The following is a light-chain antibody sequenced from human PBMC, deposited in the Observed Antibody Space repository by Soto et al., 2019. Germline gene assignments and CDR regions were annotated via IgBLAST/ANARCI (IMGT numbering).Light chain of an antibody. J-gene: IGLJ2*01. Sequence: QSALTQPASVSGSPGQSITISCTGTSSDVGYYNYVSWYQQHPGKAPKLVIYDVNNRPSGVSDRFSGSKSGNTASLTISGLQAEDEGDYYCSSFTTSSSVVFGGGTKLTVL. V-gene: IGLV2-14*01. CDR2: DVN. CDR1: SSDVGYYNY. CDR3: SSFTTSSSVV.